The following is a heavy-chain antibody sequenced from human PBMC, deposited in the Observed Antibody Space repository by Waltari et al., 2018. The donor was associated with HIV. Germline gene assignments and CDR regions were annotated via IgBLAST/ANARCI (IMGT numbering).Heavy chain of an antibody. J-gene: IGHJ4*02. CDR2: ISWDGETT. D-gene: IGHD4-17*01. V-gene: IGHV3-43*01. CDR3: AKVSMAKMTTVITTFDY. CDR1: GFTFDEYP. Sequence: VLLVESGGLVVPPGGSLRLSCATSGFTFDEYPMHWVRQAPGKGLEWVSLISWDGETTYYSDSVKGRFTISRDNNKQSLYLQMSSLGSDDTALYYCAKVSMAKMTTVITTFDYWGQGTLVTVSS.